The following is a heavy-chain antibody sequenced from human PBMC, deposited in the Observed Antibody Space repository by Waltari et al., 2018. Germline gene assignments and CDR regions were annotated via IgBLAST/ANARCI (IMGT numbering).Heavy chain of an antibody. CDR3: ARGHSSGWPYYYYYGMDV. Sequence: EVQLVESGGGLVQPGGSLRLSCAASGFTFSSYGMHWVRQDQGKGLVWVSRINSDGSSTSYADSVKGRFTISRDNAKNTLYLQMNSLRAEDTAVYYCARGHSSGWPYYYYYGMDVWGQGTTVTVSS. CDR2: INSDGSST. CDR1: GFTFSSYG. V-gene: IGHV3-74*01. J-gene: IGHJ6*02. D-gene: IGHD6-19*01.